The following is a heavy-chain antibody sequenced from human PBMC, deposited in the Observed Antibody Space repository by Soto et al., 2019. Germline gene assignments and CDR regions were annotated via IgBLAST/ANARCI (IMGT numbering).Heavy chain of an antibody. J-gene: IGHJ4*02. CDR2: IYNSGSI. V-gene: IGHV4-31*03. CDR1: GGSITSSGYY. Sequence: QVQLQESGPGLVKPSQTLSLTCTVSGGSITSSGYYWSWIRQHPGKGLEWIGDIYNSGSIYYNPSLKSRLTISLDTSKNQFALKLSSVTAADTAVFFCARYMSDIEMPRLYYYDYWGQGTVVAVSS. D-gene: IGHD5-12*01. CDR3: ARYMSDIEMPRLYYYDY.